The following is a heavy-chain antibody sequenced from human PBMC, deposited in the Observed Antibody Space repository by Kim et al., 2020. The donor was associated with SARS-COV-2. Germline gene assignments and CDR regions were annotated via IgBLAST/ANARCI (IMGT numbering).Heavy chain of an antibody. Sequence: ADSVKGRFTISRENAKNSRYLQMNSLRAEDTAVYYCARDSNVALDDSRDYWGQGTLVTVSS. V-gene: IGHV3-21*01. J-gene: IGHJ4*02. CDR3: ARDSNVALDDSRDY. D-gene: IGHD3-16*01.